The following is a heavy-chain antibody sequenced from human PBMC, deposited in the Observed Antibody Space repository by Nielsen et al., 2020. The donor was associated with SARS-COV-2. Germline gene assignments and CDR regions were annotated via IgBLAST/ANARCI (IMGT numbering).Heavy chain of an antibody. D-gene: IGHD3-9*01. J-gene: IGHJ4*02. CDR1: GFTFDDYG. CDR3: ARGGDILTGYSDY. CDR2: INWNGGST. Sequence: GGSLRLSCAASGFTFDDYGMSWVRQAPGKGLEWVSGINWNGGSTGYADSVKGRFTISRDNAKNSLYLQMNSLSAEDTALYHCARGGDILTGYSDYWGQGTLVTVSS. V-gene: IGHV3-20*01.